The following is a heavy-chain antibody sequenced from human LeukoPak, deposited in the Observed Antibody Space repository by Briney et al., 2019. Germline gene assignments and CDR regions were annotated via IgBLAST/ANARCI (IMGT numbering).Heavy chain of an antibody. CDR2: IIPIFGTA. V-gene: IGHV1-69*05. D-gene: IGHD3-22*01. CDR1: GGTFSSYA. Sequence: GSSVKVSCKASGGTFSSYAISWVRQAPGQGLEWMGGIIPIFGTANYAQKFQGRVTITRDTSASTAYMELSSLRSEDTAVYYCARYYYDSSGYHMGFDYWGQGTLVTVSS. CDR3: ARYYYDSSGYHMGFDY. J-gene: IGHJ4*02.